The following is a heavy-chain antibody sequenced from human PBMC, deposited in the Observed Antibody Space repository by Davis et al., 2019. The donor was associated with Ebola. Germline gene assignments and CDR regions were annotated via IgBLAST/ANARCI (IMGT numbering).Heavy chain of an antibody. CDR1: GFTFDDYA. J-gene: IGHJ4*02. CDR3: AREVGALYYFDY. D-gene: IGHD1-26*01. CDR2: ISGDGGST. V-gene: IGHV3-43*02. Sequence: GESLKISCAASGFTFDDYAMHWVRQAPGKGLEWVSLISGDGGSTYYADSVKGRFTISRDNSKNTLYLQMNSLRAEDTAVYYCAREVGALYYFDYWGQGTLVTVSS.